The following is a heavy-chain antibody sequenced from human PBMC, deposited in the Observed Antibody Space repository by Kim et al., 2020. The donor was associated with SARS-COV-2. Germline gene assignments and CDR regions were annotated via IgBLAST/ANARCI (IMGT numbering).Heavy chain of an antibody. CDR1: GFTFSSYA. Sequence: GGSLRLSCAASGFTFSSYAMSWVRQAPGKGLEWVSAISGSGGSTYYADSVKGRFTISRDNSKNTLYLQMNSLRAEDTAVYYCAKISRGRGLWFGEFCDYWGQGTLVTVSS. CDR2: ISGSGGST. D-gene: IGHD3-10*01. CDR3: AKISRGRGLWFGEFCDY. V-gene: IGHV3-23*01. J-gene: IGHJ4*02.